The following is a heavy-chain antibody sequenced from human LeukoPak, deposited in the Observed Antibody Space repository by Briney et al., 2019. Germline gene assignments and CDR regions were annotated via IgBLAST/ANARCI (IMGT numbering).Heavy chain of an antibody. V-gene: IGHV3-7*02. D-gene: IGHD3-10*01. J-gene: IGHJ4*02. Sequence: PGGSLRLSCAASGFTFSRNWMSWVRQAPGKGLEWVANIKQDGSEQYYVDSVKGRFTISRDNAKNSLYLQMNSLRAEDTAVYYCARGYYYGSGSYFDYWGQGTLVTVSS. CDR1: GFTFSRNW. CDR3: ARGYYYGSGSYFDY. CDR2: IKQDGSEQ.